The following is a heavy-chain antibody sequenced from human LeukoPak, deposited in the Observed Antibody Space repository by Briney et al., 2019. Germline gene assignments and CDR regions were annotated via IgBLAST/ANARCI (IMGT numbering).Heavy chain of an antibody. CDR2: ISSSGSTI. V-gene: IGHV3-48*04. Sequence: GGSLRLSCAASGFTFSSYGMHWVRQAPGKGLEWVSYISSSGSTIYYADSVKGRFTISRDNAKNSLYLQMNSLRAEDTAVYYCARVPTTYSSGWYYFDYWGQGTLVTVSS. CDR1: GFTFSSYG. J-gene: IGHJ4*02. D-gene: IGHD6-19*01. CDR3: ARVPTTYSSGWYYFDY.